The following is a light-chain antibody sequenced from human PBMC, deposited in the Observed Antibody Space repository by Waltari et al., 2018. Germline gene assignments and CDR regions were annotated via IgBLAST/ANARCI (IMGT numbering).Light chain of an antibody. CDR1: ESVYKY. Sequence: EVVLTQSLVTLSLSARECASLSRSASESVYKYVAWYQQRPGQPPRLLIYDTSNRAAGVPGRFSGSGYGTDVTLTITSLEAEDFAVYFCQQGSILPLTFGGGTRVEIK. J-gene: IGKJ4*01. CDR3: QQGSILPLT. V-gene: IGKV3-11*01. CDR2: DTS.